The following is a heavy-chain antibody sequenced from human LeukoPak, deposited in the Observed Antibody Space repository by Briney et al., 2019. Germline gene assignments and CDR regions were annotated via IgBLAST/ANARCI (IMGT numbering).Heavy chain of an antibody. Sequence: GGSLRLSCAASGFTLSSYAMHWVRQAPGKGLEWVAVISYDGSNKYYADSVKGRFTISRDNSKNTLYLQMNSLRAEDTAVYYCARDVAGTTTVSFDYWGQGTLVTVSS. CDR1: GFTLSSYA. CDR2: ISYDGSNK. V-gene: IGHV3-30*04. J-gene: IGHJ4*02. CDR3: ARDVAGTTTVSFDY. D-gene: IGHD4-17*01.